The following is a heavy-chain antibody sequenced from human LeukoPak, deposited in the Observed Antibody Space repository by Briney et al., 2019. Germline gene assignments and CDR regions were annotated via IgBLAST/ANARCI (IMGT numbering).Heavy chain of an antibody. D-gene: IGHD5-12*01. CDR3: ARGHRARASDFDY. CDR2: IWYDGSNK. CDR1: GFTFSSCA. Sequence: GRSLRLSCAASGFTFSSCAMHWVRQAPGKGLEWVALIWYDGSNKYYADSVKGRFTISRDNSKNTVYLQVDSLRAEDAAMYYCARGHRARASDFDYWGQGTLVTVSS. J-gene: IGHJ4*02. V-gene: IGHV3-33*01.